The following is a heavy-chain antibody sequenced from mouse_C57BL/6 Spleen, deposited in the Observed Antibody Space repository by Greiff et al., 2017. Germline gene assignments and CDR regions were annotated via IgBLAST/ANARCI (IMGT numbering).Heavy chain of an antibody. CDR1: GYTFTDYY. V-gene: IGHV1-75*01. CDR2: IFPGSGST. CDR3: ARPLSGHYYSMDY. Sequence: QVHVKQSGPELVKPGASVKISCKASGYTFTDYYINWVKQRPGQGLEWIGWIFPGSGSTYYNEKFKGKATLTVDKSYITAYMLLSSLTSEDSAVYFCARPLSGHYYSMDYWGQGTSVTVSS. J-gene: IGHJ4*01.